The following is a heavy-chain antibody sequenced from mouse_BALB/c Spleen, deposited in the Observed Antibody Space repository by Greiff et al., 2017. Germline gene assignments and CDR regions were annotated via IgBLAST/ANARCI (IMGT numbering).Heavy chain of an antibody. CDR2: FYTGSGSI. CDR3: ARHETSYDYLDY. Sequence: QVQLQQSGAGLVKPGASVKLSCKASGYTFTEYIIHWVKQRSGQGLEWIGWFYTGSGSIKYNEKFKDKATLTADKSSSTVYIELSRLTSEDSAVYFCARHETSYDYLDYWGQGTTLTVSS. CDR1: GYTFTEYI. V-gene: IGHV1-62-2*01. D-gene: IGHD2-3*01. J-gene: IGHJ2*01.